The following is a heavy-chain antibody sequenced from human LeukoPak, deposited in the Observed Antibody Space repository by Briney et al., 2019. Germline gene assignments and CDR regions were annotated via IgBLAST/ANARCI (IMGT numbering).Heavy chain of an antibody. V-gene: IGHV3-23*01. J-gene: IGHJ4*02. CDR2: ISGSGGST. Sequence: GSLRLSCAASGFTFSSYAMSWVRQAPGKGLEWVSAISGSGGSTHYADSVKGRFTISRDNSKNTLYLQMNSLRAEDTAVYYCAKDSRKYSSGWYEGDYWGQGTLVTVSS. CDR3: AKDSRKYSSGWYEGDY. CDR1: GFTFSSYA. D-gene: IGHD6-19*01.